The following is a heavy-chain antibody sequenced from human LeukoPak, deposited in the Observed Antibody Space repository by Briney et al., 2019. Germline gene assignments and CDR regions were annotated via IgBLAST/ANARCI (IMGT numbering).Heavy chain of an antibody. CDR2: INHSGST. CDR1: GGSFSGYY. V-gene: IGHV4-34*01. CDR3: ARHRGWSYQLLRSYFDY. D-gene: IGHD2-2*01. J-gene: IGHJ4*02. Sequence: PSETLSLTCAVYGGSFSGYYWSWIRQPPGKGLEWIGEINHSGSTNYNPSLKSRVTISVDTSKNQFSLKLSSVTAADTAVYYCARHRGWSYQLLRSYFDYWGQGTLVTVSS.